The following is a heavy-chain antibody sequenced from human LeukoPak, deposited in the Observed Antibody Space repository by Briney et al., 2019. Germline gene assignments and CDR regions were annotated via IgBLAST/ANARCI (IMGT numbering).Heavy chain of an antibody. V-gene: IGHV3-9*01. J-gene: IGHJ3*02. CDR2: ISWNSGSI. D-gene: IGHD3-22*01. Sequence: GGSLRLSCAASGFTFSSYWMSWVRQAPGKGLEWVSSISWNSGSIGYADSVKGRFTISRDNAKNSLYLQMNSLRAEDTALYYCAQGRYYDSSGYNDAFDIWGQGTMVTVSS. CDR1: GFTFSSYW. CDR3: AQGRYYDSSGYNDAFDI.